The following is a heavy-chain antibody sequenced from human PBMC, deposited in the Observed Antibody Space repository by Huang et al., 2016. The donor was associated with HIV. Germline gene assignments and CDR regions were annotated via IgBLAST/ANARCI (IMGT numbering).Heavy chain of an antibody. J-gene: IGHJ3*02. CDR2: ISNDGSNN. Sequence: QVQLVESGGGVVQPGRSLRLSCAASGFPFNNHAMHWVRQAPGEGLDWVAVISNDGSNNEYADSVKGRFTISRDSSKSTLFLHMTSLRTEDTAVYYCARAKDTWDAYDIWGQGTMVIVSS. CDR3: ARAKDTWDAYDI. D-gene: IGHD5-18*01. V-gene: IGHV3-30-3*01. CDR1: GFPFNNHA.